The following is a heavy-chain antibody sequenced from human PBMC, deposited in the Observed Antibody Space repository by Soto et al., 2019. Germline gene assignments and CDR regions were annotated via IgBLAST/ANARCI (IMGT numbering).Heavy chain of an antibody. Sequence: EVQLLEAGGGLVQPGGSLRLSCAASGFTFSSYAMSWVRQAPGKGLEWVSAISGSGGSKYYADSVTGRFTISRDNSKNTLYLQMTSLRAEDTAVYYCAKARIPNDCWGQGSLVTVSS. V-gene: IGHV3-23*01. J-gene: IGHJ4*02. CDR1: GFTFSSYA. CDR3: AKARIPNDC. D-gene: IGHD2-21*01. CDR2: ISGSGGSK.